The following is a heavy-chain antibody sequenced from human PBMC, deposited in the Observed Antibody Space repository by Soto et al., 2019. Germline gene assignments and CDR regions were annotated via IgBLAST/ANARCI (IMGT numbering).Heavy chain of an antibody. CDR1: GYSFTSYW. D-gene: IGHD5-18*01. CDR2: IFPGDSDT. Sequence: GESLKISCKCSGYSFTSYWINWVRQMPGKGLEWIGIIFPGDSDTRYGPSFQGQVTISADKSITTVYLQWSSLKASDTAIYYCARPVPGGYTYCLNYWGQGTLVTVSS. CDR3: ARPVPGGYTYCLNY. V-gene: IGHV5-51*01. J-gene: IGHJ4*02.